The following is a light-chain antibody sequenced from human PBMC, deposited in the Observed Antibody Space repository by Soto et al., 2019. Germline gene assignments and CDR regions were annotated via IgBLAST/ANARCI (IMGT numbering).Light chain of an antibody. CDR1: QRVSSSY. J-gene: IGKJ1*01. Sequence: EIVLTQSPGTLSLSPGERVTLSCRASQRVSSSYLAWYQQKPGQAPRLLIYGASSRATGIPDRFSGSGSGTDFTLTLSRLEPEDFAVYYCQQYGSSPWTFGQGTQVEIK. V-gene: IGKV3-20*01. CDR2: GAS. CDR3: QQYGSSPWT.